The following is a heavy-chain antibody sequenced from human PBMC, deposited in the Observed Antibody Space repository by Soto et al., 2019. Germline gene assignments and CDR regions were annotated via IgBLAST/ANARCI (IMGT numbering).Heavy chain of an antibody. J-gene: IGHJ5*02. CDR1: GGSISSGGYY. Sequence: TLSLTCTVSGGSISSGGYYWSWIRQHPGKGLEWIGYIYYSGSTYYNPSLKSRVTISVDTSKNQFSLKLSSVTAADTAVYYCAKCGDYPGWFDPWGQGTLVTVSS. CDR3: AKCGDYPGWFDP. V-gene: IGHV4-31*03. CDR2: IYYSGST. D-gene: IGHD4-17*01.